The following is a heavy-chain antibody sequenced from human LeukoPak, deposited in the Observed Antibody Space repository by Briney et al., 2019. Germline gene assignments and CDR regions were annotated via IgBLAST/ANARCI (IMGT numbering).Heavy chain of an antibody. CDR3: ARDDGDYAYYFDS. D-gene: IGHD4-17*01. CDR2: IHHNGNT. CDR1: TGSITSGGYS. J-gene: IGHJ4*02. V-gene: IGHV4-30-2*01. Sequence: SETLSLTCTVSTGSITSGGYSWNWIRQAPGKGLEWIGYIHHNGNTYSNPSLKSRVTTSLDTSKNQFSLKLGSVTAADTAIYYCARDDGDYAYYFDSWGQGALVTVSS.